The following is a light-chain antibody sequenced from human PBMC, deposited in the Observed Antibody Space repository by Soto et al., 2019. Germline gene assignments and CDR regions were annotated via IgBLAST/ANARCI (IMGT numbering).Light chain of an antibody. CDR2: DVN. CDR1: SSDVGGYKY. J-gene: IGLJ1*01. V-gene: IGLV2-14*03. CDR3: SSYTSIRTLV. Sequence: QSALTQPACMSGSPGQSITISCTGTSSDVGGYKYVSWYQQHPGKAPKLIIYDVNNRPSGVSNRFSGSKSGNTASLSISGLEAEDESDYYCSSYTSIRTLVFGTGTKLTVL.